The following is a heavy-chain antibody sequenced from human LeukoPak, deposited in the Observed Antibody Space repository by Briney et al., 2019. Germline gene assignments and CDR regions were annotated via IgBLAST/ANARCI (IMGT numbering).Heavy chain of an antibody. CDR3: ARGDSTHILAPVDP. D-gene: IGHD2-15*01. CDR2: ISYDGSNK. Sequence: GGSLRLSCAASGFTFNNYGMHWVRQAPSKGLEWVAVISYDGSNKYYADSVKGRFTISRDNAKNSLYLQMDSLRAEDTAVYYCARGDSTHILAPVDPWGQGTLVTVSS. V-gene: IGHV3-33*05. CDR1: GFTFNNYG. J-gene: IGHJ5*02.